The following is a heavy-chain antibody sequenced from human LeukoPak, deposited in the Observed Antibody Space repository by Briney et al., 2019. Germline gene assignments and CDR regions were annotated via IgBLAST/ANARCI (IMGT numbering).Heavy chain of an antibody. CDR1: GYTFTGYY. D-gene: IGHD6-6*01. V-gene: IGHV1-2*02. CDR2: INPNSGGT. Sequence: ASVKVSCKASGYTFTGYYMHWVRQAPGQGLEWMGWINPNSGGTNYAQKFQGRVTMTRDTSISTAYMELSRLRSDDTAVYYCARGFSSSSYYFDYWGQGTLVTVSS. CDR3: ARGFSSSSYYFDY. J-gene: IGHJ4*02.